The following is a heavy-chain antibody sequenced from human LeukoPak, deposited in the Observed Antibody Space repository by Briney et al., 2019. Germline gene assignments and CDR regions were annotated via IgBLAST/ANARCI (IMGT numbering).Heavy chain of an antibody. Sequence: SVKVSCKASGGTFSSYAISWVRQAPGQGLEWMGGIIPIFGTANYAQKFQGRVTITADKSTSTAYMELSSLRSEDTAVYYCAYNSAPDYGGSIIGAFDIWGQGTMVTVSS. V-gene: IGHV1-69*06. CDR2: IIPIFGTA. CDR1: GGTFSSYA. J-gene: IGHJ3*02. CDR3: AYNSAPDYGGSIIGAFDI. D-gene: IGHD2-21*01.